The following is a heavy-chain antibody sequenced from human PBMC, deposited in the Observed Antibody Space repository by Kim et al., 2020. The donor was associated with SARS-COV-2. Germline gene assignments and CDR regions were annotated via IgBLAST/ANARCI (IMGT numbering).Heavy chain of an antibody. D-gene: IGHD2-15*01. Sequence: GGSLRLSCAASGFTFSSYAMHWVRQAPGKGLEWVAVISYDGSNKYYADSVKGRFTISRDNSKNTLYLQMNSLRAEDTAVYYCASGFEDIVVVVAASCWGQGTLVTVSS. CDR2: ISYDGSNK. V-gene: IGHV3-30*04. CDR3: ASGFEDIVVVVAASC. J-gene: IGHJ4*02. CDR1: GFTFSSYA.